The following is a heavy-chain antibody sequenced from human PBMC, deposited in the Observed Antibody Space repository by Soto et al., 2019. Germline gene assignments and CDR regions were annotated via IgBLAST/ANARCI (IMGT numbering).Heavy chain of an antibody. V-gene: IGHV3-23*01. CDR3: AKERGDTIFGVVLTPNYFDY. CDR2: ISGSGGST. Sequence: GGSLRLSCAASGGTFSSYAMSWVRQAPGKGLEWVSAISGSGGSTYYADSVKGRFTISRDNSKNTLYLQMNSLRAEDTAVYYCAKERGDTIFGVVLTPNYFDYWGQGPLVTVSS. J-gene: IGHJ4*02. CDR1: GGTFSSYA. D-gene: IGHD3-3*01.